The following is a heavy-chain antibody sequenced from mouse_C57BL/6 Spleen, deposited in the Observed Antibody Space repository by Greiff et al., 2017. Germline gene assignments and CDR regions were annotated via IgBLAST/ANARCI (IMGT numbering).Heavy chain of an antibody. CDR2: IYPGSGST. CDR3: ARRDGYPYAMDY. D-gene: IGHD2-3*01. CDR1: GYTFTSYW. V-gene: IGHV1-55*01. J-gene: IGHJ4*01. Sequence: QVQLQQSGAELVKPGASVKMSCKASGYTFTSYWITWVKQRPGQGLEWIGDIYPGSGSTNYNEKFKSKATLTVDTSSSTAYMQLSSLTSEDSAVYYCARRDGYPYAMDYWGQGTSVTVSS.